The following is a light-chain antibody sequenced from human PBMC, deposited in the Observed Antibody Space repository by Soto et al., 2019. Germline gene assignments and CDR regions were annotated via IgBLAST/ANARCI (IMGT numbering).Light chain of an antibody. Sequence: EIVLTQSPGTLSLSPGERASLSCRASQSVRSNFLAWYQQKPGQAPRLLIYGASNRATGIPDRFSGSGSGTDFTLTISGLEPADLGVYYCQQRHNWPITFGQGTRLEIK. J-gene: IGKJ5*01. V-gene: IGKV3D-20*02. CDR1: QSVRSNF. CDR2: GAS. CDR3: QQRHNWPIT.